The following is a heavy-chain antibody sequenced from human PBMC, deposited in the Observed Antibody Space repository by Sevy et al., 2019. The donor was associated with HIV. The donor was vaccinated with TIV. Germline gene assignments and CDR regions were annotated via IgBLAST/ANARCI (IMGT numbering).Heavy chain of an antibody. J-gene: IGHJ5*02. CDR3: ARVGTCSGGSCYSSWFDP. CDR2: IIPIFGTA. V-gene: IGHV1-69*13. D-gene: IGHD2-15*01. Sequence: ASVKVSCKASGGTFSSYAISWARQAPGQGLEWMGGIIPIFGTANYAQKFQGRVTITADESTSTAYMELSSLRSEDTAVYYCARVGTCSGGSCYSSWFDPWGQGTLVTVSS. CDR1: GGTFSSYA.